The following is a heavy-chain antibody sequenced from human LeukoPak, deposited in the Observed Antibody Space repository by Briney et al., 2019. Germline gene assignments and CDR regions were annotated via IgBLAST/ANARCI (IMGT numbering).Heavy chain of an antibody. Sequence: GGSLRLSCAASGFTFSSYWMHWVRQAPGKGLVWVSRINSDGSITNYADSVKGRFTISRDNAKNTLYLQMNSLRAEDTAVYYCASGPPMTYVSRWRWLDYWGQGTLVTVSS. D-gene: IGHD4-23*01. CDR2: INSDGSIT. CDR1: GFTFSSYW. J-gene: IGHJ4*02. CDR3: ASGPPMTYVSRWRWLDY. V-gene: IGHV3-74*01.